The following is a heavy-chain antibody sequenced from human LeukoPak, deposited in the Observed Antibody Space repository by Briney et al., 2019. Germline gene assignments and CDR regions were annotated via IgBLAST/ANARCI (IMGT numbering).Heavy chain of an antibody. D-gene: IGHD6-19*01. V-gene: IGHV3-66*01. CDR3: AKERNLEIAVAGTIFDY. CDR1: GFTVRSYY. J-gene: IGHJ4*02. CDR2: IYSGGDT. Sequence: GGSLRLSCAASGFTVRSYYMAWVRQAPGKGLEWVSVIYSGGDTYYADSVKGRFTISRDNSRDMIYLEMTSLKAEDTAVYYCAKERNLEIAVAGTIFDYWGQGTLVTVSS.